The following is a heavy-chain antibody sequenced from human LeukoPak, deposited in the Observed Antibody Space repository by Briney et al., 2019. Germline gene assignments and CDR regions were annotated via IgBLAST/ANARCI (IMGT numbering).Heavy chain of an antibody. D-gene: IGHD3-3*01. J-gene: IGHJ6*03. CDR3: AGIPVFGVVLHQEPV. CDR2: IVPIFGTA. V-gene: IGHV1-69*13. Sequence: ASVKVSCKASGGTFSSYAIVWVRQAPGQGLEWMGGIVPIFGTADYAQKFQGRVTITADESTSTAYMDLSSLRSEDTAVYFCAGIPVFGVVLHQEPVWGKGTTVTVSS. CDR1: GGTFSSYA.